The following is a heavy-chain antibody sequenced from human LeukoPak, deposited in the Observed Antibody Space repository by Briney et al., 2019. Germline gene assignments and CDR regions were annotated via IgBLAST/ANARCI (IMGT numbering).Heavy chain of an antibody. Sequence: GASVKVSCKVFGYTLTELSMHWVRQAPGKGLEWMGGYDPADGETIYAQKFQGRVTMTEDTSTDTAYMELSSLRSEDTAVYYCATQLSSGWPLRHLPFDYWGQGTLVTVSS. D-gene: IGHD3-22*01. V-gene: IGHV1-24*01. CDR1: GYTLTELS. J-gene: IGHJ4*02. CDR3: ATQLSSGWPLRHLPFDY. CDR2: YDPADGET.